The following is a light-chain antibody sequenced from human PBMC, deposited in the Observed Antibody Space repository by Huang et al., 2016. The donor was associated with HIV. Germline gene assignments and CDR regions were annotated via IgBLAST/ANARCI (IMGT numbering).Light chain of an antibody. CDR2: AES. J-gene: IGKJ2*01. V-gene: IGKV1-9*01. Sequence: IQLTQSPSSLSASVGDRVIITFRASHGIRSYLAWYQQKPGKAPKLLIYAESTLQTGVPSRFSGSGSGTDFTLTINSLQPEDLATYSCQQFNSYPYTFGQGTKLEIK. CDR3: QQFNSYPYT. CDR1: HGIRSY.